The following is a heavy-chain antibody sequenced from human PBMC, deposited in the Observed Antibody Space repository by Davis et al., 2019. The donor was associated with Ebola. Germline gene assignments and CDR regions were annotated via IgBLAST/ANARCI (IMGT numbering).Heavy chain of an antibody. CDR3: ATNRAKKFDN. Sequence: MPSETLSLTFAVSGDSIRSSNWWNWVRQPPGKGLEWIGESSHSGDTKYNPSLKSRVTVSVDESKNQFSLKLDSVTAADTAVYYCATNRAKKFDNWGQGTLVTVSS. D-gene: IGHD1-14*01. V-gene: IGHV4-4*02. J-gene: IGHJ4*02. CDR2: SSHSGDT. CDR1: GDSIRSSNW.